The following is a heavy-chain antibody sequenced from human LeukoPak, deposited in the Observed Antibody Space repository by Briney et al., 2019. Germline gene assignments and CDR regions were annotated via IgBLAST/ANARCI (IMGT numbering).Heavy chain of an antibody. Sequence: PSETLSLTCAVYGGSFSGYYWSWIRQPPGKGLEWIGEINHSGSTNYNPSLKSRVTISVDTPKNQFSLKLSSVTAADTAVYYCARGVYYYGSGSYYYWGQGTLVTVSS. J-gene: IGHJ4*02. D-gene: IGHD3-10*01. CDR1: GGSFSGYY. V-gene: IGHV4-34*01. CDR3: ARGVYYYGSGSYYY. CDR2: INHSGST.